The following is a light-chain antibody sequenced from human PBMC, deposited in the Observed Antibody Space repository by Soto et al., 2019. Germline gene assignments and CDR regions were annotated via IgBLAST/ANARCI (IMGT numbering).Light chain of an antibody. V-gene: IGKV3-20*01. CDR2: GAS. Sequence: EIVLTQSPGTLSLSPGERATLSCRASQGVSRYLAWYQQKPGQAPRLLIYGASSRATGTPDRFSGSGSGTEFTLTISSLQSDDSAVYYCQQYGSSPITFGQGTRLEIK. CDR1: QGVSRY. CDR3: QQYGSSPIT. J-gene: IGKJ5*01.